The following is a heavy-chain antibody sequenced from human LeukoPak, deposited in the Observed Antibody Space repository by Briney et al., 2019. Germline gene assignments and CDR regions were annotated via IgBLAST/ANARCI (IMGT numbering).Heavy chain of an antibody. CDR2: IWYDGSNK. J-gene: IGHJ3*02. CDR1: GFTFSSYG. D-gene: IGHD3-10*01. V-gene: IGHV3-33*01. Sequence: GGSLRLSCAASGFTFSSYGMHWVRQAPGKGLEWVAVIWYDGSNKYYADSVKGRFTISRDNSKNTLYLQMNSLRAEDTAVYYCARNTMVRGLAFDIWGQGTMVTVSS. CDR3: ARNTMVRGLAFDI.